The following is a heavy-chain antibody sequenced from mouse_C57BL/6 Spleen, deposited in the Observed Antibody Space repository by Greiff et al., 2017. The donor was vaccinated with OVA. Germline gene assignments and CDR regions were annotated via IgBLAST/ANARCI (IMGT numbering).Heavy chain of an antibody. D-gene: IGHD2-4*01. CDR2: ISSGSSTI. CDR1: GFTFSDYG. CDR3: ARKYDYDGWYFDV. Sequence: VQLKESGGGLVKPGGSLKLSCAASGFTFSDYGMHWVRQAPEKGLEWVAYISSGSSTIYYADTVKGRFTISRDNAKNTLFLQMTSLRSEDTAMYYCARKYDYDGWYFDVWGTGTTVTVSS. J-gene: IGHJ1*03. V-gene: IGHV5-17*01.